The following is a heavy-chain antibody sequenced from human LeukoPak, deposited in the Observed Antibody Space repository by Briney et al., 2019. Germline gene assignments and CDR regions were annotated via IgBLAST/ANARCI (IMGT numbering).Heavy chain of an antibody. CDR1: GGSISSGGYS. V-gene: IGHV4-30-2*01. Sequence: PSETLSLTCAVSGGSISSGGYSWSWIRQPPGKGLEWIGYIYRSGSTYYNPSLKSRVTISVDRSKNQFSLKLSSVTAADTAVYYCARGASWFDPWGQGTLATVSS. CDR3: ARGASWFDP. J-gene: IGHJ5*02. CDR2: IYRSGST.